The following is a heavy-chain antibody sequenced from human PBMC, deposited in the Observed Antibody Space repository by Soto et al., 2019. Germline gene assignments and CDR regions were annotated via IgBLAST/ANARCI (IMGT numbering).Heavy chain of an antibody. J-gene: IGHJ4*02. CDR3: VRTSLVVAAATREDY. CDR1: GFTFSSYW. CDR2: INSDGSST. Sequence: EVQLVESGGGIVQPGESLRLSCAASGFTFSSYWMHWVRQAPGKRLVWVSRINSDGSSTSYAGSVKGRFTISRDNAKNTLYLQMNSLRAEDTAVYYCVRTSLVVAAATREDYWGQGTLVSVSS. D-gene: IGHD2-15*01. V-gene: IGHV3-74*01.